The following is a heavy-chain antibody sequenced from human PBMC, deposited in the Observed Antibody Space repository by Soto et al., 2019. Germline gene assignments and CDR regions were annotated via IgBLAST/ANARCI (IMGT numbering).Heavy chain of an antibody. J-gene: IGHJ3*02. V-gene: IGHV1-2*04. CDR2: INPNSGGT. D-gene: IGHD3-10*01. Sequence: ASVKVSCKASGYTFTGYYMHWVRQAPGQGLEWMGWINPNSGGTNYAQKFQGWVTMTRDTSISTAYMELSRLRSDDTAVYYCARDFPSPARMVRGVITTHSALDIWGQGTMVTVSS. CDR1: GYTFTGYY. CDR3: ARDFPSPARMVRGVITTHSALDI.